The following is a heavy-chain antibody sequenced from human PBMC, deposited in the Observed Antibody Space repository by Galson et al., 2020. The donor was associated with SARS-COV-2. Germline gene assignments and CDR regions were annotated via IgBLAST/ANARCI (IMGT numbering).Heavy chain of an antibody. J-gene: IGHJ2*01. CDR3: ARYQGYFNL. CDR2: ISSGSNYI. Sequence: PGGSLRLSCAASGFTFSSYTLNWVRQAPGKGLEWVSSISSGSNYIYYADSFKGRFTSSRDNAENSLYLQINSLRAEDTAVYYCARYQGYFNLWGRGTLVTVSS. V-gene: IGHV3-21*01. CDR1: GFTFSSYT.